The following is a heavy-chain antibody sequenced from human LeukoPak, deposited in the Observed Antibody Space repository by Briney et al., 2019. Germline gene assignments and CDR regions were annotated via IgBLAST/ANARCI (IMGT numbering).Heavy chain of an antibody. D-gene: IGHD3-10*01. J-gene: IGHJ6*03. V-gene: IGHV1-2*02. Sequence: GASVKVSCKASGYTFTGYYTHWVRQAPGQGLEWMGWINPNSGGTNYAQKFQGRVTVTRDTSISTAYMELSRLRSDDTAVYYCARGRYYGSGYYMDVWGKGTTVTISS. CDR2: INPNSGGT. CDR3: ARGRYYGSGYYMDV. CDR1: GYTFTGYY.